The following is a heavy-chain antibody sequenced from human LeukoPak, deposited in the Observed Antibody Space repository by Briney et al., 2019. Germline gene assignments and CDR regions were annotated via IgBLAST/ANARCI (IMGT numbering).Heavy chain of an antibody. CDR2: ISGSDRHYIT. Sequence: GGSLRLSCAASGFTFSSFAFSWVRQAPGTGLEWVSAISGSDRHYITFYTDSVKGRFTISRDNSKNTVYLHMNSLRAEDTAVYYCAKSPQPTTVTHHDYWGQGTLVTVSS. J-gene: IGHJ4*02. V-gene: IGHV3-23*01. CDR3: AKSPQPTTVTHHDY. CDR1: GFTFSSFA. D-gene: IGHD4-17*01.